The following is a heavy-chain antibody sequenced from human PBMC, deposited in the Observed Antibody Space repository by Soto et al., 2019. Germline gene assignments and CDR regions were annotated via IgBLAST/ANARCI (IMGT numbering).Heavy chain of an antibody. CDR1: GFTFSSYG. CDR2: IWYDGSNK. V-gene: IGHV3-33*01. Sequence: QVQLVESGGGVVQPGGSLRLSCAASGFTFSSYGMHWVRQAPGKGLEWVAVIWYDGSNKYYADSVKGRFTISRDNSKNTLYLQMNSLRAEDTAVYYCARASVNDFWNDWFGPWGQGTLVTVSS. D-gene: IGHD3-3*01. CDR3: ARASVNDFWNDWFGP. J-gene: IGHJ5*02.